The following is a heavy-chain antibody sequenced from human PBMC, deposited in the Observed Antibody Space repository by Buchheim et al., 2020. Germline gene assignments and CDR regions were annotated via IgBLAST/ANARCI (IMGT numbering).Heavy chain of an antibody. D-gene: IGHD3-3*01. CDR3: ARGQLRFLEWLLDY. J-gene: IGHJ4*02. V-gene: IGHV4-34*01. CDR2: INHSGST. CDR1: GGSFSGYY. Sequence: QVQLQQWDAGLLKPSETLSLACAVYGGSFSGYYWSWIRQPPGKGLEWIGEINHSGSTNYNPSLKSRVTISVDTSKNQFSLKLSSVTAADTAVYYCARGQLRFLEWLLDYWGQGTL.